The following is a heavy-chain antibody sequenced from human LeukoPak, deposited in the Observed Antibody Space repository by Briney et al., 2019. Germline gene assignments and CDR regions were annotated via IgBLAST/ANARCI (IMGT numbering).Heavy chain of an antibody. V-gene: IGHV3-30*18. Sequence: PGQSLRLSCAASGFTFSSYVMHWVRQAPGQGLERVAVISSDGSDKYYADSAKGRFTMSRDNSNKQLYLQMNSLRVEDTAVYYCAKGVRGVIAYYFDYWGQGTLVTVSS. D-gene: IGHD3-10*01. CDR2: ISSDGSDK. J-gene: IGHJ4*02. CDR1: GFTFSSYV. CDR3: AKGVRGVIAYYFDY.